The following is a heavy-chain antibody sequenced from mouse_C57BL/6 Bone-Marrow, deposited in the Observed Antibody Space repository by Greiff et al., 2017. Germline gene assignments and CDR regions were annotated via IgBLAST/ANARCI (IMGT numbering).Heavy chain of an antibody. J-gene: IGHJ1*03. CDR3: ARDAQHYYGSSYVWYFDV. Sequence: EVKLMESGGGLVQSGRSLRLSCATSGFTFSDFYMEWVRQAPGKGLAWIAASRNKANDYTTEYSASVKGRFIVSRDTSQSILYLQMNALRAEDTAIYYCARDAQHYYGSSYVWYFDVWGTGTTVTVSS. D-gene: IGHD1-1*01. V-gene: IGHV7-1*01. CDR1: GFTFSDFY. CDR2: SRNKANDYTT.